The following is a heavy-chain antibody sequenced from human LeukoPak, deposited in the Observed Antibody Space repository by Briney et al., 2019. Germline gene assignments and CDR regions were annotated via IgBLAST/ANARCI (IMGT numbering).Heavy chain of an antibody. CDR3: ARGEWSSSPFDS. D-gene: IGHD6-6*01. J-gene: IGHJ4*02. CDR2: ISRSSSNI. Sequence: GGSLRLSCAASGFIFSSYEMSWVRQAPGKGLEWVSYISRSSSNIYYADSVKGRFTISRDNAKNSLYLQMNSLRAEDTAVYYCARGEWSSSPFDSWGQGTLVTVSS. V-gene: IGHV3-48*03. CDR1: GFIFSSYE.